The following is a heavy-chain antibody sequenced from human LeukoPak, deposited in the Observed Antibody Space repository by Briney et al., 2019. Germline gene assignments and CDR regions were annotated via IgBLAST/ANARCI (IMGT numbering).Heavy chain of an antibody. CDR1: GGSFSGYY. V-gene: IGHV4-31*11. J-gene: IGHJ4*02. CDR2: IYYSGST. D-gene: IGHD4-17*01. CDR3: ARGPTTVPYYFDY. Sequence: SETLSLTCAVYGGSFSGYYWSWIRQHPGKGLEWIGYIYYSGSTYYNPSLKSRVTISVDTSKNQFSLKLSSVTAADTAVYYCARGPTTVPYYFDYWGQGTLVTVSS.